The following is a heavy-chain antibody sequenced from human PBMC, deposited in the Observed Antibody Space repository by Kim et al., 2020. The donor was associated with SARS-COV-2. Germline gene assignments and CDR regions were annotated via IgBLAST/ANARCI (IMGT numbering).Heavy chain of an antibody. CDR3: TRGGGVTTSPWHY. D-gene: IGHD4-17*01. Sequence: GGSLRLSCTASGFTFGDYAMSWFRQAPGKGLEWVGFIRSKAYGGTTEYAASVKGRFTISRDDSKSIAYLQMNSLKTEDTAVYYCTRGGGVTTSPWHYWGQGTLVTVSS. V-gene: IGHV3-49*03. J-gene: IGHJ4*02. CDR1: GFTFGDYA. CDR2: IRSKAYGGTT.